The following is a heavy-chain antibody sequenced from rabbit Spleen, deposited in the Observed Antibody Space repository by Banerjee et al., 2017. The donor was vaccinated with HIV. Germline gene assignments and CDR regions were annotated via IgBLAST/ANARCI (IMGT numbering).Heavy chain of an antibody. CDR1: GFDFTSDY. V-gene: IGHV1S47*01. CDR3: ARDSGDWCFDV. CDR2: IYTAGGTT. J-gene: IGHJ2*01. Sequence: QEQLVESGGGLVQPGGSLTLSCKASGFDFTSDYMSWVRQAPGKGLEWIGLIYTAGGTTDYASWVNGRFTISSDNAQNTVDLQMNSLTAADTATYFCARDSGDWCFDVWGPGTLVTVS. D-gene: IGHD4-1*01.